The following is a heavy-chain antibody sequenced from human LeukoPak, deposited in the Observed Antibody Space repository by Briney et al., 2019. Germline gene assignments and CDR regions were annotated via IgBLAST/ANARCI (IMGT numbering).Heavy chain of an antibody. V-gene: IGHV3-23*01. CDR1: GFTFSSYA. Sequence: GGSLRLSCAASGFTFSSYAMSWVRQAPGKGLEWVSAISGSGGSTYYADSVKGRFTISRDNSKNTLYLQMNSLRAEDTALYHCARRNGYDSSAPRDYYYYYMDVWGKGTTVTVSS. J-gene: IGHJ6*03. CDR2: ISGSGGST. D-gene: IGHD3-22*01. CDR3: ARRNGYDSSAPRDYYYYYMDV.